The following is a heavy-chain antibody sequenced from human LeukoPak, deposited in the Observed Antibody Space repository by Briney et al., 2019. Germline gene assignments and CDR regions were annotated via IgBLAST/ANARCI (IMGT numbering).Heavy chain of an antibody. CDR1: GFRFNIYA. V-gene: IGHV3-23*01. CDR3: ATRDGCGSFDN. CDR2: ISGSGGST. Sequence: GGSLRLSCAASGFRFNIYAMSWVRQAPGKGLEWVSAISGSGGSTYYADSVRDRFTISRDNFKNTLYLQMTSLRVDDRAVYFCATRDGCGSFDNWGQGTLVSV. D-gene: IGHD5-12*01. J-gene: IGHJ4*02.